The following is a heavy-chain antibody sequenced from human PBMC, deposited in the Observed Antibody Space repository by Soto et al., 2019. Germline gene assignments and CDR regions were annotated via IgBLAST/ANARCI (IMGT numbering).Heavy chain of an antibody. CDR3: AKGLSVVLIRYSDY. CDR2: ISYSGST. CDR1: GGSISSGDFY. Sequence: SETLSLTCTVSGGSISSGDFYWSWIRQPPGRGLEWIGYISYSGSTYYNTSLKSRVTISVDTSKNQFSLKLNTLRAEDTAVYYCAKGLSVVLIRYSDYWGQGALVTVSS. V-gene: IGHV4-30-4*01. J-gene: IGHJ4*02. D-gene: IGHD2-8*01.